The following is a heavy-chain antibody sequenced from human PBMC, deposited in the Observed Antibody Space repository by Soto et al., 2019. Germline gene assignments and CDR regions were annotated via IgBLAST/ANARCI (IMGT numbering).Heavy chain of an antibody. CDR2: TYFWSMWKN. CDR1: GDSVSTNSAA. Sequence: QVQLQQSGTGLVKPSQTLSLTCVISGDSVSTNSAAWNWIRQSPSRGLEWLGRTYFWSMWKNDYSESVKSRITVNADASKNQFFLHLDSVTSEDTGVYYCARGRPSYYAMDVWGQGTAVTVSS. J-gene: IGHJ6*02. V-gene: IGHV6-1*01. CDR3: ARGRPSYYAMDV.